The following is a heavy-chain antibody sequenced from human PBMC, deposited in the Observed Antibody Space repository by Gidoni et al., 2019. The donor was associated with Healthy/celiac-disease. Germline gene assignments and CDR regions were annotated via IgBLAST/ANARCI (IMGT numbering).Heavy chain of an antibody. CDR3: AKGYHSNGRLPRLRGGYYYYGMDV. V-gene: IGHV3-23*01. Sequence: EVQLLESGGCVVQPGGSLRLSWSASGFTFDSHALREGCQAPGKGLEWVSAISGSGGSTYYADSVKGRFTISRDNSKNTLYLQMNSLRAEDTAVYYCAKGYHSNGRLPRLRGGYYYYGMDVWGQGTTVTVSS. D-gene: IGHD4-4*01. CDR2: ISGSGGST. J-gene: IGHJ6*02. CDR1: GFTFDSHA.